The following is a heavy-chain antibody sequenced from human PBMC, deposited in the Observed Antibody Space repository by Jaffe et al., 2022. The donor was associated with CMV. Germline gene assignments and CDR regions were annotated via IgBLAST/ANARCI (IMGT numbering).Heavy chain of an antibody. D-gene: IGHD3-3*01. CDR2: INPSDGIT. J-gene: IGHJ4*02. Sequence: QVQLVQSGAEVKKPGASVKVSCKASGYTFTSYYMHWVRQAPGQGLEWMGVINPSDGITSYAQKFQGRLTVTWDTSTSTLYMDLTSLRSEDTAVYLCARDRLRFWSGYLDSWGQGTLVTVSS. CDR3: ARDRLRFWSGYLDS. CDR1: GYTFTSYY. V-gene: IGHV1-46*01.